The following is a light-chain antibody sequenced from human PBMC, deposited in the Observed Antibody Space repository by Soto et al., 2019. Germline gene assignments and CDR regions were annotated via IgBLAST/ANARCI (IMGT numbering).Light chain of an antibody. J-gene: IGKJ4*01. CDR1: QGISTW. Sequence: DIQMTPSPYFVSASVGDRVTITCRTSQGISTWLAWYQQKPGKAPKLLIYAAYSLQSGVTSRFSGSVSGTDFTLAISSLQSEDSATYYCQQTHGFLPLSFGGGTKVVIK. CDR2: AAY. CDR3: QQTHGFLPLS. V-gene: IGKV1-12*01.